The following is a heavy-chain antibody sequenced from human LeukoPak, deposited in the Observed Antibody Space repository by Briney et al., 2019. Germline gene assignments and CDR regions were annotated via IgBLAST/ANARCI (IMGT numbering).Heavy chain of an antibody. J-gene: IGHJ3*02. Sequence: GGSLRLSCAASGFTFSNAWMSWVRQAPGKGLEWVGRIKSKTDGGTTDYAAPVKGRFTISRDDSKNTLYLQMNSLKTEDTAVYYCTTYDFWSGEDAFDIWGQGTMVTVSS. CDR1: GFTFSNAW. V-gene: IGHV3-15*01. CDR3: TTYDFWSGEDAFDI. D-gene: IGHD3-3*01. CDR2: IKSKTDGGTT.